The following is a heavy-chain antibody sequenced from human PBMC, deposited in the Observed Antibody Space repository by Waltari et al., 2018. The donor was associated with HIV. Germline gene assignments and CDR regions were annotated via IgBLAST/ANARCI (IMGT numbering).Heavy chain of an antibody. CDR2: ISSNGGST. J-gene: IGHJ2*01. CDR1: GSTFSSYA. CDR3: ARSWGRSKLSSWYFDL. D-gene: IGHD3-16*02. V-gene: IGHV3-64*01. Sequence: EVQLVESGGGLVQPGGSLRLSCAASGSTFSSYAMHWVRQAQGKGLEYVSAISSNGGSTYYANSGKGRFTISRDNSKNTLYLQMGRLRAEDMAVYYCARSWGRSKLSSWYFDLWGRGTLVTVSS.